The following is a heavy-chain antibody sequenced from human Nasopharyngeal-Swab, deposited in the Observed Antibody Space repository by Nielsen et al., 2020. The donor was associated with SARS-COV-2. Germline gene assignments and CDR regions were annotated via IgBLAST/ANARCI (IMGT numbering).Heavy chain of an antibody. CDR2: INHIVST. Sequence: SETLSLTCAVYGGSFSDYYWSWIRQPPGKGLEWIGEINHIVSTNYNPSLKSRVTISVDTSKNQFSLKLSSVTAADTAMYYCARAYDSNEYYPHLFDYWGQGTLVTVSS. J-gene: IGHJ4*02. CDR1: GGSFSDYY. V-gene: IGHV4-34*01. D-gene: IGHD3-22*01. CDR3: ARAYDSNEYYPHLFDY.